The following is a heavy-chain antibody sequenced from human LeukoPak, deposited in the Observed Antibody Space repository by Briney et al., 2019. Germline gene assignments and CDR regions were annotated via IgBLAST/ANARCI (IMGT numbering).Heavy chain of an antibody. CDR3: TRRQLLNDFDI. J-gene: IGHJ3*02. D-gene: IGHD1-1*01. V-gene: IGHV3-73*01. CDR2: IRSKANSYAT. Sequence: PGGSLRLSCAASGFTFSGSAMHWVRQASGKGLEWVGRIRSKANSYATAYAASVKGRFTISRDDSKNTAYLQMNSLKTEDTAVYYCTRRQLLNDFDIWGQGTMVTVSS. CDR1: GFTFSGSA.